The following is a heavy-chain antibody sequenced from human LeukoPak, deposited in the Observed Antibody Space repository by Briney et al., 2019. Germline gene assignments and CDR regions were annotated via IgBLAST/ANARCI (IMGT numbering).Heavy chain of an antibody. D-gene: IGHD6-19*01. Sequence: ASVKVSFKVSGYTLTELSMHWVRQAPGKGLEWMGGFDPEDGETIYAQKFQGRVTMTEDTSTDTAYMELSSLRSEDTAVYYCATVLTDSSGWYYFDYWGRGTLVTVSS. CDR2: FDPEDGET. J-gene: IGHJ4*02. CDR3: ATVLTDSSGWYYFDY. V-gene: IGHV1-24*01. CDR1: GYTLTELS.